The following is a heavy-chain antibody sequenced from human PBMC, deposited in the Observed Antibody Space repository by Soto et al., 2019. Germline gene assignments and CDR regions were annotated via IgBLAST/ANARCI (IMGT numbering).Heavy chain of an antibody. CDR1: GFVVSRNY. J-gene: IGHJ4*02. D-gene: IGHD2-21*01. Sequence: GGSLRLSCATSGFVVSRNYMHWVRQAPGKGLEWVSVMYSDGKTYYAEPVKGRFTISRDNSKSTVFLHMKSLRAEDTAVYYCARSPYCGTECNSGYLDFWGQGSLVTVSS. CDR2: MYSDGKT. CDR3: ARSPYCGTECNSGYLDF. V-gene: IGHV3-53*01.